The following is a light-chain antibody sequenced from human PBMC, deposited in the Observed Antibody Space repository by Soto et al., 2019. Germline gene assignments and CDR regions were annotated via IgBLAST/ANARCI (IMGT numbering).Light chain of an antibody. V-gene: IGKV3-11*01. CDR1: QSVNIY. J-gene: IGKJ1*01. CDR2: DAS. CDR3: QHRSNWPT. Sequence: EIVLTQSPATLSLSPGERATLSCRASQSVNIYLAWYQQKPGQAPRLLIYDASNRATDIPARFSGSGSGTDFTLTISSLEPEDFAVYYCQHRSNWPTFGQGTKVEIK.